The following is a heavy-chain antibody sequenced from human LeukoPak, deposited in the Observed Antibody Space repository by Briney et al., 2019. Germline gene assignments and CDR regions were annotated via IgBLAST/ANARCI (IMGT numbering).Heavy chain of an antibody. V-gene: IGHV1-46*01. D-gene: IGHD6-13*01. CDR3: ARDSYSSSWDTSPNWFDH. CDR2: VNPSGDST. Sequence: ASVKLSCKASGYTFSNYNIHWVRQAPGQGLEWMGIVNPSGDSTNYAQNFQGRVTMTTDTSTSTAYMELRSLRSDDTAVYYCARDSYSSSWDTSPNWFDHWGQGTLVTVSS. CDR1: GYTFSNYN. J-gene: IGHJ5*02.